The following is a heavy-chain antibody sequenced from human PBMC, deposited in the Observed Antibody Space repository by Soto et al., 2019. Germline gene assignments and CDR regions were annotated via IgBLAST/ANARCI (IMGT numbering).Heavy chain of an antibody. V-gene: IGHV4-30-4*01. D-gene: IGHD3-22*01. CDR3: ARTTSPAPFYDASADYER. Sequence: QVQLQESGPGLVKPSQTLSLTCTVSGGSISNDNCYWSWIRQPPGKGLEWIAYIYYSGSTYYNPSLKSRLTISVDPSKNQFSLKLSSVTAADTAVYYCARTTSPAPFYDASADYERWGQGTLVAVSS. J-gene: IGHJ4*02. CDR2: IYYSGST. CDR1: GGSISNDNCY.